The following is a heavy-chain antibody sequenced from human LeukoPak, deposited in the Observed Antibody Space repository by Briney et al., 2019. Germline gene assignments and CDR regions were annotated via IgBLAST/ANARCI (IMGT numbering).Heavy chain of an antibody. CDR3: AKAGTAMVTGFSHVDY. D-gene: IGHD5-18*01. CDR1: GFTFSSYA. CDR2: IRYDGSNK. Sequence: GRSLRLSCAASGFTFSSYAMHWVRQAPGKGLEWVAFIRYDGSNKYYADSVKGRFTISRDNSKNTLYLQMNSLRAEDTAVYYCAKAGTAMVTGFSHVDYWGQGTLVTVSS. V-gene: IGHV3-30*02. J-gene: IGHJ4*02.